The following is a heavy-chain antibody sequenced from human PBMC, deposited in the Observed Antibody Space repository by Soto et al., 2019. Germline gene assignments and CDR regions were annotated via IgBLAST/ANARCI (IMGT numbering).Heavy chain of an antibody. D-gene: IGHD1-7*01. V-gene: IGHV6-1*01. Sequence: SRTLSLTCAFSGDSVSRNSAAWHSIRQSPSRGLEWLGRTYYRSKWYNDYAVSVKSRITINPDTSKNQFSLQLNSVTPEDTAVYYCARDGLELRRAFDIWGQGTMVTVSS. CDR3: ARDGLELRRAFDI. CDR2: TYYRSKWYN. J-gene: IGHJ3*02. CDR1: GDSVSRNSAA.